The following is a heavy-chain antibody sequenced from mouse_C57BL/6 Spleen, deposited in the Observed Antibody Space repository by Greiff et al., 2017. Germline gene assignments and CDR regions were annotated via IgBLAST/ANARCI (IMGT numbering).Heavy chain of an antibody. V-gene: IGHV10-1*01. Sequence: EVQRVESGGGLVQPKGSLKLSCAASGFSFNTYAMNWVRQAPGKGLEWVARIRSKSNNYATYYADSVKDRFTISRDDSESMLYLQMNNLKTEDTAMYYCVPQYYGSSFPFAYWGQGTLVTVSA. D-gene: IGHD1-1*01. CDR3: VPQYYGSSFPFAY. CDR2: IRSKSNNYAT. J-gene: IGHJ3*01. CDR1: GFSFNTYA.